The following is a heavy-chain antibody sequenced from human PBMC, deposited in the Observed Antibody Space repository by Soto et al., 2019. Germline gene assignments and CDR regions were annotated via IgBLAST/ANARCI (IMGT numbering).Heavy chain of an antibody. D-gene: IGHD6-13*01. J-gene: IGHJ4*02. CDR2: ISGSGGST. CDR1: GFTFRVCA. CDR3: AKDQVPRIAAAGYNKFDY. Sequence: RLSCAASGFTFRVCAMSRFRQSPGKWQEWVSAISGSGGSTYYADSVKGRFTISRDNSKNTLYLQMNSLRAEDTAVYYCAKDQVPRIAAAGYNKFDYWGQGTLVTVSP. V-gene: IGHV3-23*01.